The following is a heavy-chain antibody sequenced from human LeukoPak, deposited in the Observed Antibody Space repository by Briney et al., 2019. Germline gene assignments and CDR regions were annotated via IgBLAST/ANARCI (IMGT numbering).Heavy chain of an antibody. Sequence: ASVKVSCKASGGTFSSYAISWVRQAPGQGLEWMGRIIPILGIANYAQKFQDRVTITADKSTSTAYMELSSLRSEDTAVYYCARDPGYSSGSDGTDVWGQGTTVTVSS. CDR1: GGTFSSYA. V-gene: IGHV1-69*04. CDR3: ARDPGYSSGSDGTDV. CDR2: IIPILGIA. J-gene: IGHJ6*02. D-gene: IGHD6-25*01.